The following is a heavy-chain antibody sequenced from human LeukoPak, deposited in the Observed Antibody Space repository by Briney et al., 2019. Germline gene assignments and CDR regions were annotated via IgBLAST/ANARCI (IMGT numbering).Heavy chain of an antibody. V-gene: IGHV4-34*01. J-gene: IGHJ2*01. CDR1: GGSFSGYY. CDR2: INHSGST. D-gene: IGHD3-10*01. Sequence: SETLSLTCAVYGGSFSGYYWNWIRQPPGKGLESIGEINHSGSTNYNPSLKSRVTISVDTSKNQFSLKLSSVTAADTAVYYCARGLLLWFGEPPDFDLWGRGTLVTVSS. CDR3: ARGLLLWFGEPPDFDL.